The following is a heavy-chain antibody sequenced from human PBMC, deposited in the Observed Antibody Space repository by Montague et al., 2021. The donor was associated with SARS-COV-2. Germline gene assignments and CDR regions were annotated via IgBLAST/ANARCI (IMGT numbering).Heavy chain of an antibody. CDR1: GFTFSSYS. V-gene: IGHV3-21*01. J-gene: IGHJ6*02. CDR3: ARDPLDYGLWSSGSYYNAYYYYGMDV. CDR2: ISSSGSYI. D-gene: IGHD3-10*01. Sequence: SLRLSCAASGFTFSSYSMNWVRQAPGKGLEWVSSISSSGSYIYYADSVKGRFTISRDNAKNSLYLQMNSLRAEDTAVYYCARDPLDYGLWSSGSYYNAYYYYGMDVWGQGTTVTVSS.